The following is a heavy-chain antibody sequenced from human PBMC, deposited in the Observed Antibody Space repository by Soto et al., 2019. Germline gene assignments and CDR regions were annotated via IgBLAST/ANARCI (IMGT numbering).Heavy chain of an antibody. V-gene: IGHV3-13*01. CDR3: VRGRSFDFASTPPPTFGP. J-gene: IGHJ5*02. D-gene: IGHD3-9*01. CDR1: GFMLSTHD. CDR2: IGTLGDT. Sequence: QLVASGGGLVQPGGSLRLSCVASGFMLSTHDLHWVRDTPGEGLEWVSGIGTLGDTFYGASVKGRFTISRENAKNSFYLHMNSLTVGDTAVYYCVRGRSFDFASTPPPTFGPWGQGTLVTVSS.